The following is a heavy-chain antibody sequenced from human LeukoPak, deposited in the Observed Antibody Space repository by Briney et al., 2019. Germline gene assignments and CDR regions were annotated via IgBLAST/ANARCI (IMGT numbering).Heavy chain of an antibody. V-gene: IGHV3-30*02. CDR3: AKDGETHTYFDWLFSPPDY. D-gene: IGHD3-9*01. CDR2: IRYDGSNK. J-gene: IGHJ4*02. CDR1: GFTFSSYG. Sequence: PGGSLRLSCAASGFTFSSYGMHWVRQAPGKGLEGVAFIRYDGSNKYYADSVKGRFTISRDNSKNTLYLQMNSLRAEDTAVYYCAKDGETHTYFDWLFSPPDYWGQGTLVTVSS.